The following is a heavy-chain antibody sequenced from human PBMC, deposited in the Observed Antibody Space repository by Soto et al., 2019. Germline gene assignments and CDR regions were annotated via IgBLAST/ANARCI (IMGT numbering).Heavy chain of an antibody. Sequence: GASVKVSCKASGGTFSSYAISWVRQAPGQGLEWMGGIIPIFGTANYAQKFQGRVTITADESTSTAYMELSSLRSEDTAVYYCARDAFPFLEWLLSPVSYYGMDVWGQGTTVTVSS. CDR1: GGTFSSYA. CDR3: ARDAFPFLEWLLSPVSYYGMDV. D-gene: IGHD3-3*02. J-gene: IGHJ6*02. V-gene: IGHV1-69*13. CDR2: IIPIFGTA.